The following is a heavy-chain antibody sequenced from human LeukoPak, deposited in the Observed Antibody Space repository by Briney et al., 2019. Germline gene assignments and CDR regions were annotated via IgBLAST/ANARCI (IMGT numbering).Heavy chain of an antibody. V-gene: IGHV4-34*01. CDR1: GGSFSGYY. J-gene: IGHJ4*02. CDR2: INHSGST. Sequence: SETLSLTCAVYGGSFSGYYWSWIRQPPGKGLEWIGEINHSGSTNYNPSLKSRVTISVDTSKNQFSLKLSSVTAADTAVYYCARSQQLVQRGRIFDYWGQGTLVTVSS. CDR3: ARSQQLVQRGRIFDY. D-gene: IGHD6-13*01.